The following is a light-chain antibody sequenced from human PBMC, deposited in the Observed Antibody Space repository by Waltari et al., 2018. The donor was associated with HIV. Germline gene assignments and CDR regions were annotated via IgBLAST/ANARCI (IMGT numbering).Light chain of an antibody. CDR1: SSNIGAGYH. CDR2: GNS. Sequence: QSVLTQPPSVSGAPGQRVTISYTGSSSNIGAGYHVHWYQQLPGTAPKLLIYGNSNRPSGVPDRFSGSKSGTSASLAITGLQAEDEADYYCQSHDSSLSGYVFGTGTKVTVL. V-gene: IGLV1-40*01. CDR3: QSHDSSLSGYV. J-gene: IGLJ1*01.